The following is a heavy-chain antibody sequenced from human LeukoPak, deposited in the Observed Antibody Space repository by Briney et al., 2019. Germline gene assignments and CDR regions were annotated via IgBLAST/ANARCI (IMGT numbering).Heavy chain of an antibody. CDR1: GFTFSSYS. V-gene: IGHV3-21*01. CDR2: ISSSSSYI. CDR3: ARPQGIAARSDYYYYMDV. Sequence: GGSLRLSCAASGFTFSSYSMNWVRQAPGKGLEWVSPISSSSSYIYYADSVKGRFTISRDNAKNSLYLQMNSLRAEDTAVYYCARPQGIAARSDYYYYMDVWGKGTTVTVSS. D-gene: IGHD6-6*01. J-gene: IGHJ6*03.